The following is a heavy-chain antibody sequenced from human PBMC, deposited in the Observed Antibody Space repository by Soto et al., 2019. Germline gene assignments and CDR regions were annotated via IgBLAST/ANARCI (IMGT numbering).Heavy chain of an antibody. CDR3: ASEALGVSYTLQFDS. CDR1: GFTLSSYS. V-gene: IGHV3-21*01. J-gene: IGHJ4*02. CDR2: ISSSSTYI. Sequence: GALRLSCAASGFTLSSYSMNWVRQAPGKGLEWVSSISSSSTYIYYADSVKGRFTISRDNAKPSVYLQMNSLRAEDTAVYYCASEALGVSYTLQFDSWGPGTLVTVSS. D-gene: IGHD3-16*01.